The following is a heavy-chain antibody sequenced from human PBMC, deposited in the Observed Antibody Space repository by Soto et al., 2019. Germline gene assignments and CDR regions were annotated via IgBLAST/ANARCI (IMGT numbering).Heavy chain of an antibody. V-gene: IGHV5-51*01. CDR3: ARRPLGLSLGGSYYYFDY. J-gene: IGHJ4*02. D-gene: IGHD2-15*01. CDR1: GYSFTSYW. Sequence: GESLKISCKGSGYSFTSYWIGWVRQMPGKGLEWMGIIYPGDSDTRYSPSFQGQVTISADKSISTAYLQWSGLKASDTAMYYCARRPLGLSLGGSYYYFDYWGQGTLVTVSS. CDR2: IYPGDSDT.